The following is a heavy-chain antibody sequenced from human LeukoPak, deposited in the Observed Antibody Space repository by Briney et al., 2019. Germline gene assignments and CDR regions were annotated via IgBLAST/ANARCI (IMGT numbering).Heavy chain of an antibody. CDR2: IYYSGST. CDR1: GGSLSRYY. V-gene: IGHV4-59*01. Sequence: SETLSLTCTVSGGSLSRYYSSGIRQPPGKGLEWIGYIYYSGSTNYNPSPKSRVTISVDTSKNEFSLKLSSVTAAVTAVYYCARVGAYLDYWGQGTLVTVSS. D-gene: IGHD3-10*01. J-gene: IGHJ4*02. CDR3: ARVGAYLDY.